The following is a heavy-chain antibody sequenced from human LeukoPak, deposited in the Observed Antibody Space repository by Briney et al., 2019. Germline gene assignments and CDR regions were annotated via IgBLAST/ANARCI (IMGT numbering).Heavy chain of an antibody. CDR3: ARGLASTRRESYY. Sequence: SETLSLTCTVSGGSISSYYWSWIRQPPGKGLEWIGYIDYRGSTSYNPSLRSRVTISIDTSKNRFSLRLSSVAAADTAVYFCARGLASTRRESYYWGARDLVSVSS. J-gene: IGHJ4*02. D-gene: IGHD2-2*01. CDR2: IDYRGST. V-gene: IGHV4-59*01. CDR1: GGSISSYY.